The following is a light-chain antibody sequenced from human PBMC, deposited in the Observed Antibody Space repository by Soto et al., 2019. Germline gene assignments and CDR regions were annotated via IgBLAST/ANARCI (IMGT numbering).Light chain of an antibody. CDR2: AAS. V-gene: IGKV1-6*01. J-gene: IGKJ1*01. CDR3: LQDHDDSWT. CDR1: RDIGSD. Sequence: THIAHTPLSLHATVGDRFTITCRASRDIGSDLSWYQQKPGKAPTLLIYAASNLQSGVPSRFRGSRSGTEFTLTVSSLQPEDFATYYCLQDHDDSWTFGQGTKV.